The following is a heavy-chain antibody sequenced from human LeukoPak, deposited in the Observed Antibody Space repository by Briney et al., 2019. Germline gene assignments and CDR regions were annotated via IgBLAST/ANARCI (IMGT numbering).Heavy chain of an antibody. CDR2: IDPNSGGI. D-gene: IGHD5-12*01. Sequence: ASVKVSCKASGYTFTAYYIHWVRHALGQGLEWMGWIDPNSGGINYAQKFQGRVTMTRATSINTVYMELSSLRSDDTAVYYCARDASGYDPWGQGTLVTVSS. V-gene: IGHV1-2*02. CDR1: GYTFTAYY. J-gene: IGHJ5*02. CDR3: ARDASGYDP.